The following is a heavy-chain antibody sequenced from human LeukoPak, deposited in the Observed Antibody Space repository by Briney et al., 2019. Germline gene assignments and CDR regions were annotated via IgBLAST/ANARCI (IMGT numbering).Heavy chain of an antibody. Sequence: PGGSLRLSCAASGFTLSNSWMFWVRQGPGKGLVWVSDINNDGSRISYADSVKGRFTNSRDGAKNTLFLQMNSLRAEDTAVYYCARGGLPGGFDYWGQGTLVTVSS. CDR3: ARGGLPGGFDY. CDR1: GFTLSNSW. V-gene: IGHV3-74*01. CDR2: INNDGSRI. D-gene: IGHD7-27*01. J-gene: IGHJ4*02.